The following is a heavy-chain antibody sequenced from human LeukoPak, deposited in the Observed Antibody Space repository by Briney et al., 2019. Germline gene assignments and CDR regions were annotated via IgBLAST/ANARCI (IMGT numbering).Heavy chain of an antibody. CDR2: ISGNGGST. CDR1: GFTFSIYA. CDR3: AKNTGQTSDYSYAYDS. J-gene: IGHJ4*02. Sequence: GGSLRLSCAASGFTFSIYAVDWLRQAPGKGLEWVSTISGNGGSTYYADSVKGRFTISRDNSKNTLYLQMHSLRAEDTAVYYCAKNTGQTSDYSYAYDSWGQGTLVTVSS. D-gene: IGHD5-18*01. V-gene: IGHV3-23*01.